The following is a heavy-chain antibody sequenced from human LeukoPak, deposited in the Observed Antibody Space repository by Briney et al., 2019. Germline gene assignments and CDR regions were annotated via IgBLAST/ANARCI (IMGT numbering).Heavy chain of an antibody. V-gene: IGHV3-53*01. D-gene: IGHD2-2*01. CDR3: ARIGHDLYQTFDS. Sequence: GGSLRLSCEASGFTVSSNYMSWVRQAPGKGLEWVSVIYGGGSTYYADSVKGRFTISRDTSKNTLYLQMNSLRAEDTAIYYCARIGHDLYQTFDSWGHGTLITVSS. CDR1: GFTVSSNY. CDR2: IYGGGST. J-gene: IGHJ5*01.